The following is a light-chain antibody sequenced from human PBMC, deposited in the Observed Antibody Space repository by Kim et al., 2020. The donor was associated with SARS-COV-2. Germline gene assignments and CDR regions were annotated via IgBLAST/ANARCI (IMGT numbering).Light chain of an antibody. Sequence: DIQMTQSPSSLSASVGDRVTITRRASQSIGYFLNWYQQRPGKAPKVLIYSALSLHGGVPSRFSGSGSGTEFTLNISSLQHEDFATYYCQQTYTTPTFGGGTKVDIK. CDR2: SAL. CDR3: QQTYTTPT. J-gene: IGKJ4*01. V-gene: IGKV1-39*01. CDR1: QSIGYF.